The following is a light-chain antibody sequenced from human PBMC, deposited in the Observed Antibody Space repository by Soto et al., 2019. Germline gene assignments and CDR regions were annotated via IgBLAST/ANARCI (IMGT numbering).Light chain of an antibody. CDR1: QGISNY. V-gene: IGKV1-27*01. CDR3: QKYNSAPLWA. J-gene: IGKJ1*01. CDR2: AAS. Sequence: DIQMTQSPSSLSASVGDRVTITCRASQGISNYLAWYQLKPGKVPNLLIYAASTLQSGVPSRFSGSGSGTDFTLTISSLQPEDVATYYCQKYNSAPLWAFVQGTKVEIK.